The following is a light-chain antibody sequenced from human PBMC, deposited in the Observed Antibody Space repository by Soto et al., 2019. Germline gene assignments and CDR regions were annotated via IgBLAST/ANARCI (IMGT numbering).Light chain of an antibody. Sequence: IQVTQSPSSLSASVGDRVTITCRASQSITSFLNWYQQKPGKAPKLLIYAASSLQSGVPSRFSGSGSGTDFILTISSLQPEDFAIYYCQQTYITPWTFGQGTKVEIK. J-gene: IGKJ1*01. CDR2: AAS. V-gene: IGKV1-39*01. CDR3: QQTYITPWT. CDR1: QSITSF.